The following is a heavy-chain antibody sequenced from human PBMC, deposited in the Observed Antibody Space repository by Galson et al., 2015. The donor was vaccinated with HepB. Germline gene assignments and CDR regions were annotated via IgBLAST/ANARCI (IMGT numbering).Heavy chain of an antibody. CDR3: ARLRNSRAEGDY. J-gene: IGHJ4*02. Sequence: CAISGDSVSSNSATWNWIRQSPSRGLEWLGRTYYRFKRYIDYAVSVTSRITINPDTSRNQFSLQLNSVTPEDTAVYYCARLRNSRAEGDYWGQGTLVAVSS. CDR2: TYYRFKRYI. CDR1: GDSVSSNSAT. V-gene: IGHV6-1*01. D-gene: IGHD1-14*01.